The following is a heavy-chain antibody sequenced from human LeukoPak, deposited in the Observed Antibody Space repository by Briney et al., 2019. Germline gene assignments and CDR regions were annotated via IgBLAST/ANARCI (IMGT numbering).Heavy chain of an antibody. V-gene: IGHV3-23*01. J-gene: IGHJ4*02. D-gene: IGHD4-17*01. Sequence: GGSLRLSCAASGFTFSSHSMAWVRQAPGKGLEWVSAIRGSGDTALYADSVKGRFTISRDNFKNIVYLEMNSLRAEDTAVYYCATSTLILRLIFDYWGQGTLVTVSS. CDR2: IRGSGDTA. CDR1: GFTFSSHS. CDR3: ATSTLILRLIFDY.